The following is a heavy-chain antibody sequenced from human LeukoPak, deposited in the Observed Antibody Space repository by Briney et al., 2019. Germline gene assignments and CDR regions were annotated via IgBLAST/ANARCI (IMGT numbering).Heavy chain of an antibody. CDR2: INTGGSIT. Sequence: GGSLRLSCAASGFTFSSYWIHWVRQGPGKGLAWVSRINTGGSITTYADSVKGRFTISRDNAKNTVYLQMSSLRAEVTAVYYCARARYTRDAFDIWGQGTMVTVSS. V-gene: IGHV3-74*01. J-gene: IGHJ3*02. CDR3: ARARYTRDAFDI. D-gene: IGHD2-2*02. CDR1: GFTFSSYW.